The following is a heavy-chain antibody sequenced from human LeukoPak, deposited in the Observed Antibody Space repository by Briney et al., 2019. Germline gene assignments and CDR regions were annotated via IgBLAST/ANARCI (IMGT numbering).Heavy chain of an antibody. V-gene: IGHV4-39*01. CDR2: IYYSGST. CDR1: GGSISSNSYY. CDR3: VRRSGYSKIDS. D-gene: IGHD3-3*01. J-gene: IGHJ4*02. Sequence: PSETLSLTCAVSGGSISSNSYYWGWIRQPPGKGLEWIGTIYYSGSTSYNPSLKSRVTISEDTSKNQFSLNLSSVTATDTAVYYCVRRSGYSKIDSWGQGTLVTVSS.